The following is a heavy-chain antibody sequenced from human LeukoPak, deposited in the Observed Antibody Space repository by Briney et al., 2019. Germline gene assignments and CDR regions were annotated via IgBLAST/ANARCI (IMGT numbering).Heavy chain of an antibody. D-gene: IGHD4-17*01. CDR2: ISGSGGST. Sequence: GGSLRLSCAASGFTFSSYAMSWVRQAPEQGLEWVSAISGSGGSTYYADSVKGRFTISRDNSKNTLYLQMNSLRAEDTAVYYCASVASTVTTVPGYYFDYWGQGTLVTVSS. V-gene: IGHV3-23*01. J-gene: IGHJ4*02. CDR1: GFTFSSYA. CDR3: ASVASTVTTVPGYYFDY.